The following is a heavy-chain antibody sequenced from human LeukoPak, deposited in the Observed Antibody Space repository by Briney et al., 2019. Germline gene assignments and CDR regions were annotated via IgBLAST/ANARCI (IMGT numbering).Heavy chain of an antibody. V-gene: IGHV4-59*01. J-gene: IGHJ4*02. CDR2: IYYSGST. Sequence: PSETLSLTCTVSGGSISSYYWSWIRQPPGKGLEWIGYIYYSGSTNYNPSLKSRVTISVDTSKNQFSLRLSSVTAADTAVYYCARDTAGDSGSYPGQFDYWSQGTLVTVSS. CDR1: GGSISSYY. CDR3: ARDTAGDSGSYPGQFDY. D-gene: IGHD1-26*01.